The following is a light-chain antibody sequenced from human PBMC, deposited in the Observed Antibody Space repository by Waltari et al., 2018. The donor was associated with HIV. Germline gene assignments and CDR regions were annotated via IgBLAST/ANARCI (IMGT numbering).Light chain of an antibody. CDR1: SFNIGAGYD. CDR2: GST. J-gene: IGLJ3*02. V-gene: IGLV1-40*01. CDR3: QSYDRSLTGWV. Sequence: QSVLTQPPSVSGAPGQRVTISCTGNSFNIGAGYDVHWYQQFPGTAPRLLIHGSTNRPSGVPDRLCGSKSDTSASLAITGLEAEDEADYYCQSYDRSLTGWVFGGGTKLTVL.